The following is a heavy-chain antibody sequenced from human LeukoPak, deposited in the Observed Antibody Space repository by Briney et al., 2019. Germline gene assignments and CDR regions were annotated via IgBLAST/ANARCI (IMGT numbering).Heavy chain of an antibody. J-gene: IGHJ4*02. CDR2: INHSGST. CDR1: GGSFSGYH. V-gene: IGHV4-34*01. CDR3: ARGLNERAYYFDY. Sequence: SETLSLTCAVYGGSFSGYHWSWIRQPPGKGLEWIGEINHSGSTNYNPSLKSRVTISVDTSKNQFSLKLSSVTAADTAVYYCARGLNERAYYFDYWGQGTLVTVSS.